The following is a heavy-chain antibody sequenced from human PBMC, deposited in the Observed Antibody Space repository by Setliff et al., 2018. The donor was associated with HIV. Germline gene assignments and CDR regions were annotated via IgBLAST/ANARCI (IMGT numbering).Heavy chain of an antibody. V-gene: IGHV3-48*03. CDR3: ARDDPAGGIDY. J-gene: IGHJ4*02. Sequence: GGSLRLSCVASGLTFNRYWMSWVRQAPGKGLEWVSYMTASGSKIYYADSVKGRFTISRDNAKNSLYLQMNSLRADDTAIYYCARDDPAGGIDYWGQGTLVTVSS. D-gene: IGHD1-26*01. CDR2: MTASGSKI. CDR1: GLTFNRYW.